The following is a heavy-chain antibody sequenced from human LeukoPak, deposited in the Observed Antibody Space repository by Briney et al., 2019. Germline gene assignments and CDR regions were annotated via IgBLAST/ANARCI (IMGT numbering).Heavy chain of an antibody. CDR1: GDSVSSNSAG. D-gene: IGHD3-10*01. J-gene: IGHJ4*02. CDR2: TYYRSKWYN. Sequence: SQTLSLTCAISGDSVSSNSAGWNWIRQSPSRGLEWLGRTYYRSKWYNDYAVSVKGRITIDPDTSTNQFSLQLISVTPEDTAVYYCARGGGSLNYWGQGTLVTVSS. CDR3: ARGGGSLNY. V-gene: IGHV6-1*01.